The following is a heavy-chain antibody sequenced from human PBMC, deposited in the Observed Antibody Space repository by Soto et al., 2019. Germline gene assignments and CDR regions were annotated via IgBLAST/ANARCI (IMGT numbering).Heavy chain of an antibody. V-gene: IGHV3-23*01. CDR3: AKDCLPIAAAGLFDY. CDR2: ISGSGGST. D-gene: IGHD6-13*01. Sequence: GGSLRLSCAASGFTFSSYAMSWVRQAPGKGLEWVSAISGSGGSTYYADSVKGRFTTSRDNSKNTLYLQMNSLRAEDTAVYYCAKDCLPIAAAGLFDYWGQGTLVTVSS. CDR1: GFTFSSYA. J-gene: IGHJ4*02.